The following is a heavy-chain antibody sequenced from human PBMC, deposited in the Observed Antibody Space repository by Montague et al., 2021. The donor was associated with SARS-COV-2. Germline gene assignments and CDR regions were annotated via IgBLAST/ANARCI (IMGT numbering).Heavy chain of an antibody. CDR2: INSNGGT. CDR3: ARATSVRGAVSWFDP. Sequence: SETLSLTCTVSGGSISSHFWSFIRQPPGKGLEWIGYINSNGGTNANPSLRSRLTMSVDTSKNQFSLQLRSMTPADTAVYFCARATSVRGAVSWFDPWGQGILVTVSS. J-gene: IGHJ5*02. CDR1: GGSISSHF. V-gene: IGHV4-59*11. D-gene: IGHD3-10*01.